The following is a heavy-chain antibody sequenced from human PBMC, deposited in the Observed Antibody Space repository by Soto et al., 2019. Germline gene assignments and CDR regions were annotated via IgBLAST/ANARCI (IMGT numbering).Heavy chain of an antibody. J-gene: IGHJ4*02. CDR1: GFTFSSYW. CDR2: INPDGSAT. V-gene: IGHV3-74*01. D-gene: IGHD5-18*01. CDR3: GRGGSDSPMAPGY. Sequence: GGSLRLSCAASGFTFSSYWMHWVRQAPGKGLVWVSRINPDGSATNYADSVKGRFTISRDNAKNTLYLQMNSLRAEDAAVFYCGRGGSDSPMAPGYWGQGTLVTVSS.